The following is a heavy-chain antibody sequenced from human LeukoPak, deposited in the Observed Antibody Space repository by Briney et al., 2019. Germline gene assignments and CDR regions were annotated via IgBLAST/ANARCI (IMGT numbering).Heavy chain of an antibody. V-gene: IGHV4-4*07. CDR1: GGSISSYY. J-gene: IGHJ4*02. CDR2: IYTSGST. CDR3: ARAHSGSLFHLFDY. Sequence: PSETLSLTCTVSGGSISSYYWSWIRQPAGKELEWIGHIYTSGSTKYNPSLKSRVTMSVDTSKNQFSLKLSSVTAADTAVYYCARAHSGSLFHLFDYWGQGTLVTVSS. D-gene: IGHD1-26*01.